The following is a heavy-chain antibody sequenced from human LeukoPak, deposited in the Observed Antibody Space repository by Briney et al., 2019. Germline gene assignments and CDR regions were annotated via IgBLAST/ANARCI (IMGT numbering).Heavy chain of an antibody. V-gene: IGHV3-74*01. D-gene: IGHD3-22*01. CDR3: ASYYYDSSGAI. CDR1: GFTFSSYW. Sequence: GGSLRLSCAASGFTFSSYWMHWVRQAPGKGLVWVSRINSDGSSTSYADSVKGRFTISRDNAKNTLYLQMNSLRAEDTAVYYCASYYYDSSGAIWGQGTMVTVSS. J-gene: IGHJ3*02. CDR2: INSDGSST.